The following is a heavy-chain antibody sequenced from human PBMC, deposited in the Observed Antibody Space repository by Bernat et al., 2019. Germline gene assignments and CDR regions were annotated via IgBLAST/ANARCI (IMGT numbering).Heavy chain of an antibody. D-gene: IGHD2-15*01. Sequence: EVQLVESGGGLVKPGGSLRLSCAASGFTFNSYSMNWVRQAPGKGLEWVSSISSSDSYIYYADSVKGRFTISRDNAKNSLYLQMNSLRAEDTAVYYCARSGGFCSGGSCTSYSFDFWGQGTLVTVSS. CDR2: ISSSDSYI. CDR1: GFTFNSYS. CDR3: ARSGGFCSGGSCTSYSFDF. J-gene: IGHJ4*02. V-gene: IGHV3-21*01.